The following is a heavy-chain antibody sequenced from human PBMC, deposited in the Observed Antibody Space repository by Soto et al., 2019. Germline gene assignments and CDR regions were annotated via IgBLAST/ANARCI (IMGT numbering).Heavy chain of an antibody. CDR1: GYSFTIYW. V-gene: IGHV3-21*01. Sequence: GESLKISGKVSGYSFTIYWIGWVLQAPWKGLEWVSSINGRSNYVYYADSVKGRFTISRDNAKNSLYLQMNRLRAEDTAIYYCAREDGVVGSSSAFDHWGLGTLVTVSS. CDR3: AREDGVVGSSSAFDH. CDR2: INGRSNYV. D-gene: IGHD1-26*01. J-gene: IGHJ4*02.